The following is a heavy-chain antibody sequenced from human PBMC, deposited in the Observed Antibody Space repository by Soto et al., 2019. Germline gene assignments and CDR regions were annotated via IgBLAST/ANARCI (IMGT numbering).Heavy chain of an antibody. V-gene: IGHV2-5*02. Sequence: QITLKESGPTLVKPTQTLTLTCTFSGFSLSSTRMAVGWIRQPPGKALEWLALIYWDDDKRYSPFLKSRLTITKDPAKNQVVLTMSNLDPVDTARYYCAHIVVAGLGYYFDCWGQGTLVTVSS. J-gene: IGHJ4*02. CDR3: AHIVVAGLGYYFDC. CDR2: IYWDDDK. D-gene: IGHD6-19*01. CDR1: GFSLSSTRMA.